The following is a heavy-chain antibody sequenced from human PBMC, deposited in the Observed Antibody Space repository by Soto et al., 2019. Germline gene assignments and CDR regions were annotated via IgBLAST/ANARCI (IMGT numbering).Heavy chain of an antibody. V-gene: IGHV3-53*04. CDR2: IYSDGST. D-gene: IGHD3-22*01. CDR3: AIDPYYDSSGYLAPNGMDV. Sequence: EVQLVESGGGLVQPGGSLRLSCAASGFTVSSNYMSWVRQAPGKGLAWVSVIYSDGSTYYAASVKGRFTISRHNSKTALYLQRNSLRSEDTAVYYCAIDPYYDSSGYLAPNGMDVWGQGTTVTVSS. J-gene: IGHJ6*02. CDR1: GFTVSSNY.